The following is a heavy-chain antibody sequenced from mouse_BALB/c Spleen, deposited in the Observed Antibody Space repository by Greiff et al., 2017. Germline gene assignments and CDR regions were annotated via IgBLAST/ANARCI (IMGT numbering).Heavy chain of an antibody. CDR1: GYTFSSYW. CDR2: INPYNDGT. Sequence: VQLQQSGAELMKPGASVKISCKATGYTFSSYWIEWVKPRPGQGLEWIGYINPYNDGTKYNEKFKGKATLTSDKSSSTAYMELSSLTSEDSAVYYCARGGNDAYYVRYFDYWGQGTTLTVSS. CDR3: ARGGNDAYYVRYFDY. D-gene: IGHD2-3*01. V-gene: IGHV1-14*01. J-gene: IGHJ2*01.